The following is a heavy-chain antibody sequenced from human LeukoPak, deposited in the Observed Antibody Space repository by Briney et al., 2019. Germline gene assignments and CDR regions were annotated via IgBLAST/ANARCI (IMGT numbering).Heavy chain of an antibody. CDR3: SRDQTPYY. J-gene: IGHJ4*02. CDR2: IASKTYGGTA. Sequence: GGSLRLSCTASGFTFGDYAMTWVRQAPGKGLEWVGFIASKTYGGTAEYAASVKGRFTISRDDSKSIAYLQMNSLRTEDTAVYFCSRDQTPYYWGQGTLVTVSS. V-gene: IGHV3-49*04. CDR1: GFTFGDYA.